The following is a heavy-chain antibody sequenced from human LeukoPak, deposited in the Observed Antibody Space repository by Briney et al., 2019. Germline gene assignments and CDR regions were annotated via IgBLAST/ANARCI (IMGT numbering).Heavy chain of an antibody. V-gene: IGHV3-23*01. CDR2: ISGSGGST. CDR1: GFTFSSYA. D-gene: IGHD3-3*01. Sequence: GGSLRLSCAASGFTFSSYAMSWVRQAPGKGLEWVSAISGSGGSTYYADSVKGRFTISRDNSKNTLYLQMNSLRAEDAAVYYCAKSREWLLSYYFDYWGQGTLVTVSS. J-gene: IGHJ4*02. CDR3: AKSREWLLSYYFDY.